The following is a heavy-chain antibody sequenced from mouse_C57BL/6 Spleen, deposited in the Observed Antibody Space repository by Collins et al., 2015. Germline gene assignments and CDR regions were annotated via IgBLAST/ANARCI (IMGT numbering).Heavy chain of an antibody. CDR3: ARAGYYFYYAMDY. V-gene: IGHV5-17*01. J-gene: IGHJ4*01. Sequence: ISRDNAKNTLFLQMTSLRSEDTAMYYCARAGYYFYYAMDYWGQGTSVTVSS. D-gene: IGHD2-3*01.